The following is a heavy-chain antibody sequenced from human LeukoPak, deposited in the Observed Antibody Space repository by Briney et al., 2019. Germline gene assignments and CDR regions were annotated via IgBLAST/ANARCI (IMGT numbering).Heavy chain of an antibody. J-gene: IGHJ4*02. CDR1: GGSISSGGYY. D-gene: IGHD2-15*01. V-gene: IGHV4-31*03. Sequence: SETLSLTCTVPGGSISSGGYYWSWIRQHPGKGLEWIGYTYYSGSTYYNPSLKSRVTISVDTSKNQFSLKLSSVTAADTAVYYCARYVRSGGSGRYFDYWGQGTLVTVSS. CDR3: ARYVRSGGSGRYFDY. CDR2: TYYSGST.